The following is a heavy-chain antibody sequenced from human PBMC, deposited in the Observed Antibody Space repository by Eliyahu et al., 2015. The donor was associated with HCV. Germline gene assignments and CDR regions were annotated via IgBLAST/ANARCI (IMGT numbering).Heavy chain of an antibody. Sequence: QVQLVQSGAEVKKPGASVKVSCKASGYTFTSYGISWVRQAPGQGLEWMGWISAYNGNTNYAQKLQGRVTMTTDTSTSTAYMELRSLRSDDTAVYYCARDGALRFLEWLSGFDIWGQGTMVTVSS. CDR2: ISAYNGNT. J-gene: IGHJ3*02. CDR3: ARDGALRFLEWLSGFDI. CDR1: GYTFTSYG. V-gene: IGHV1-18*01. D-gene: IGHD3-3*01.